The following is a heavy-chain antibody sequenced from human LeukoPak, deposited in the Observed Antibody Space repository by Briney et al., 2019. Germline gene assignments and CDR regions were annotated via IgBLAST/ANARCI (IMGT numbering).Heavy chain of an antibody. J-gene: IGHJ3*02. V-gene: IGHV1-69*13. CDR2: IIPIFGTA. CDR1: GGTFSSYA. Sequence: SVKVSCKASGGTFSSYAISWVRQAPGQGLEWMGGIIPIFGTANYAQKFQGRVTITADESTSTAYMELSSLRSEDTAVYYCARDHDFWSGYYAPGAFDIWGQGTMVTVSS. CDR3: ARDHDFWSGYYAPGAFDI. D-gene: IGHD3-3*01.